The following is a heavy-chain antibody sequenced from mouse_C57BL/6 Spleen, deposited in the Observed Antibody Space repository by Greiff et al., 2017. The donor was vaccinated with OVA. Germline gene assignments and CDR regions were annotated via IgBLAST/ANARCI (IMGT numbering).Heavy chain of an antibody. Sequence: EVQLQQSGPVLVKPGASVKMSCKASGYTFTDYYMNWVKQSHGKSLEWIGVINPYNGGTSYNQKFKGKATLTVDKSSSTAYMELNSLTSEDSAVYYCARVHYYGSSYEDYFDYWGQGTTLTVSS. CDR3: ARVHYYGSSYEDYFDY. CDR1: GYTFTDYY. D-gene: IGHD1-1*01. CDR2: INPYNGGT. V-gene: IGHV1-19*01. J-gene: IGHJ2*01.